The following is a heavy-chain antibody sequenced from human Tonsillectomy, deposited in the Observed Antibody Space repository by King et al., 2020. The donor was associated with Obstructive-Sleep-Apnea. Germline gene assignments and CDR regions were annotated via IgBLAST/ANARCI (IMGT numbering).Heavy chain of an antibody. CDR2: INHRGST. V-gene: IGHV4-34*01. CDR1: GGSFSDYY. Sequence: VQLQQWGAGLLKPSETLSLTCAVFGGSFSDYYWSWIRQPPGKGLEWIGEINHRGSTNYHPSLKSRVTISADTSKNKVSLKLNSVTAADTAVYYCARGSGAAAVNWFDPWGQGTLVTVSS. CDR3: ARGSGAAAVNWFDP. J-gene: IGHJ5*02. D-gene: IGHD6-13*01.